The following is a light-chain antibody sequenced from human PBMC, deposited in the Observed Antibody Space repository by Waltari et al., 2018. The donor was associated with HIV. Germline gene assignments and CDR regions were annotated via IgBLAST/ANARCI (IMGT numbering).Light chain of an antibody. CDR3: NSRDSSGKKV. V-gene: IGLV3-19*01. CDR1: SLRSYY. Sequence: SSELTQDPAVSVALGQTVRTTCQGDSLRSYYASWYQQKPGQAPVLVIYGKNNRPSGIPDRFSGSSSGNTASLTITGAQAEDEADYDCNSRDSSGKKVFGGGTKLTVL. J-gene: IGLJ2*01. CDR2: GKN.